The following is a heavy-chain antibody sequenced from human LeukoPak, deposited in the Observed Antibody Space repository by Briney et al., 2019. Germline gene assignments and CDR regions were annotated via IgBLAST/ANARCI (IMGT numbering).Heavy chain of an antibody. Sequence: SVKVSCKASGGTFSSYAISWVRQAPGQGLEWMGGIIPIFGTANYAQKFQGRVTITADESTSTAYMELSSLRSEDTAVYYCARGPYSYYYGSGSYFDYWGQGTLVTVSS. J-gene: IGHJ4*02. CDR1: GGTFSSYA. CDR2: IIPIFGTA. D-gene: IGHD3-10*01. CDR3: ARGPYSYYYGSGSYFDY. V-gene: IGHV1-69*13.